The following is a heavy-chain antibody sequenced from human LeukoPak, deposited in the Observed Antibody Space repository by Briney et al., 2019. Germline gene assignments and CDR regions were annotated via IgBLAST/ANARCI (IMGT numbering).Heavy chain of an antibody. D-gene: IGHD3-22*01. Sequence: GGSLRLSCAASGFTFSSYAMNWVRQAPGKGLEWVSSISSSSSYIYYADSVKGRFTISRDNAKNSLYLQMNSLRAEDTAVYYCAREGDSRGYSYWGQGTLVTVSS. CDR1: GFTFSSYA. J-gene: IGHJ4*02. CDR2: ISSSSSYI. V-gene: IGHV3-21*01. CDR3: AREGDSRGYSY.